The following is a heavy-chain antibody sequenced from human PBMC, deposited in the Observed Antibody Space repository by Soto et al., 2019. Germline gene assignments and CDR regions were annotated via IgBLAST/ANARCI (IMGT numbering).Heavy chain of an antibody. Sequence: SETLSLTCTVSGGSISGGNYYWSWIRQHPGKGLEWIGYIYYSGSTYYNPSLKSRVTMSVDTSKNQFSLKLSSVTAADTAVYYCARTSYDSSGTAADPWGQGTLVTVSS. CDR1: GGSISGGNYY. J-gene: IGHJ5*02. V-gene: IGHV4-31*03. CDR3: ARTSYDSSGTAADP. CDR2: IYYSGST. D-gene: IGHD3-22*01.